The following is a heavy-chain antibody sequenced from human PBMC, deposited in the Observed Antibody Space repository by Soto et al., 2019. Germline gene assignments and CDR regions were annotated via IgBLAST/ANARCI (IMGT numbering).Heavy chain of an antibody. CDR2: ISASGGDT. D-gene: IGHD1-26*01. CDR3: GKSAGKDSGTYAMDV. CDR1: GFTFSSYA. V-gene: IGHV3-23*01. Sequence: EVQLLESGGGLVQPGGSLRLSCAASGFTFSSYAMSWVRQAPGKGLEWASAISASGGDTYYADSVKGRFTISRDNSKNTLYLQMDSLRVEDTAVYYCGKSAGKDSGTYAMDVWGQGTTVTVSS. J-gene: IGHJ6*02.